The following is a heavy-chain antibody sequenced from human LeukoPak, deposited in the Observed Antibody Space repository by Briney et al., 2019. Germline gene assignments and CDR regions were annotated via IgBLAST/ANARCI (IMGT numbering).Heavy chain of an antibody. CDR1: GFTFDDYA. D-gene: IGHD3-22*01. J-gene: IGHJ4*02. CDR3: AKEKDSSGYYYGVDY. Sequence: PGGSLRLSCAASGFTFDDYAMHWIRQAPGKGLEWVSLISGDGGSTYYADSVKGRFTISRDNNKNSLYLQMNSLRTEDTALYYCAKEKDSSGYYYGVDYWGQGTLVTVSS. CDR2: ISGDGGST. V-gene: IGHV3-43*02.